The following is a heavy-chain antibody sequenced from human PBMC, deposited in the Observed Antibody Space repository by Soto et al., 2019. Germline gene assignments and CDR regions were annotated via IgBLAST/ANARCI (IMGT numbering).Heavy chain of an antibody. CDR1: GYSISSGYY. Sequence: PSETLSLTCGVSGYSISSGYYWGWIRQPPGKGLEWSGGIYHSGSTYYNASLKSRVTISVDTSKNQFSLKVTSVTAADTAVYYCARVGGSFHGWFDPWGQGALITVSS. CDR2: IYHSGST. D-gene: IGHD1-26*01. CDR3: ARVGGSFHGWFDP. J-gene: IGHJ5*02. V-gene: IGHV4-38-2*01.